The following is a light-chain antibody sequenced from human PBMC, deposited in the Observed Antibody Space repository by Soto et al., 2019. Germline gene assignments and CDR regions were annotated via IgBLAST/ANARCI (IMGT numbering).Light chain of an antibody. Sequence: IVMTQSPDSLAVSLGERATINCRSSQTFLYRPDNENYLAWYQQKSGQPPKLLIYWTSTRASGVPDRFSGSGSGTDVTLTITNLQAEDAAVYYCQQFYSSPYTFGPGTNVAVK. V-gene: IGKV4-1*01. CDR3: QQFYSSPYT. CDR1: QTFLYRPDNENY. CDR2: WTS. J-gene: IGKJ3*01.